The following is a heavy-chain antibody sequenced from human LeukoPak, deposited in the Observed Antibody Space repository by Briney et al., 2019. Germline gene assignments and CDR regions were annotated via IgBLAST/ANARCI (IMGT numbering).Heavy chain of an antibody. D-gene: IGHD3-10*01. CDR2: ISGSGGST. Sequence: GGSLRLSCAASGFTFSSYAMSWVRQAPGKGLEWVSAISGSGGSTYYADSVKGRFTISRDNSKNTLYLQMNSLRAEDRAVYYCAKAPGSGSYYNQYYFDYWGQGTLVTVSS. J-gene: IGHJ4*02. CDR1: GFTFSSYA. V-gene: IGHV3-23*01. CDR3: AKAPGSGSYYNQYYFDY.